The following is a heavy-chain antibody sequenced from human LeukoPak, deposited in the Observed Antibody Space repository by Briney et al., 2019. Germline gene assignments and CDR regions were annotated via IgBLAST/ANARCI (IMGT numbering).Heavy chain of an antibody. CDR1: GGTFSSYA. CDR3: ARDEGIVGATSDYYYYMDV. J-gene: IGHJ6*03. CDR2: IIPIFGTA. D-gene: IGHD1-26*01. V-gene: IGHV1-69*06. Sequence: SVKVSCKASGGTFSSYAISWVRQAPGQGLEWMGGIIPIFGTANYAQKLQGRVTITADKSTSTAYMELSSLRSEDAAVYYCARDEGIVGATSDYYYYMDVWGKGTTVTVSS.